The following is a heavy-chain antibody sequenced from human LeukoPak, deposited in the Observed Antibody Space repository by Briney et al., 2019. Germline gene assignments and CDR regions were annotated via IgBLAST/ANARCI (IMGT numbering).Heavy chain of an antibody. Sequence: GGSLRLSCAASGFTFTMYSLNWVRQAPGKGLEWVSYISDSGSTTYYADSVKGRFTIYRDNAMDSLYLQMNSLRAEDTAVYYCARVGSGSYYAFDFWGQGTMVTVSS. CDR2: ISDSGSTT. V-gene: IGHV3-48*01. D-gene: IGHD1-26*01. CDR1: GFTFTMYS. J-gene: IGHJ3*01. CDR3: ARVGSGSYYAFDF.